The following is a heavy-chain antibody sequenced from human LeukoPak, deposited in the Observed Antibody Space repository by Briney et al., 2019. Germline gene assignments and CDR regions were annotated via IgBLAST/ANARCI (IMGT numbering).Heavy chain of an antibody. CDR1: GFTVSSNY. V-gene: IGHV3-53*01. CDR2: IYSGGST. J-gene: IGHJ4*02. CDR3: ARSGGTSARYFDWT. Sequence: SGGSLRLSCAASGFTVSSNYMSWVRQAPGKGLEWISVIYSGGSTYYADSVKGRFTISRDNSKNTLYLQMNSLRAEDTAVYYCARSGGTSARYFDWTWGQGTLVTVSS. D-gene: IGHD3-9*01.